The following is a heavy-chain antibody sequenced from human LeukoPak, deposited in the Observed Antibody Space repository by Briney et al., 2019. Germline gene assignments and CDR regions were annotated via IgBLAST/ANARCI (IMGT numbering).Heavy chain of an antibody. J-gene: IGHJ4*02. Sequence: ASVKVSCKASGYTFTSYDINWVRQATGQGLEWMGWMNPNSGSTGYAQKFQGRVTMTRNTSISTAYMELSSLRSEDTAVYYCARGEIGYCSGGSCVDFDYWGQGTLVTVSS. CDR2: MNPNSGST. CDR3: ARGEIGYCSGGSCVDFDY. V-gene: IGHV1-8*01. D-gene: IGHD2-15*01. CDR1: GYTFTSYD.